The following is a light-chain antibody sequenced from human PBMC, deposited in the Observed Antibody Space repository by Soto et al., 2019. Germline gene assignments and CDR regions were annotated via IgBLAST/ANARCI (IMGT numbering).Light chain of an antibody. J-gene: IGLJ2*01. CDR3: SSYTSSSTPV. CDR2: DVS. V-gene: IGLV2-14*03. Sequence: QSALTQPASVSGSPGQSITISCTGTSSDIGGYNYVSWYQQHPGKAPKLMIYDVSNRPSGVSNRFSGSKSGNTASLTISGLQAEDEAAYYCSSYTSSSTPVFGGGTKLTVL. CDR1: SSDIGGYNY.